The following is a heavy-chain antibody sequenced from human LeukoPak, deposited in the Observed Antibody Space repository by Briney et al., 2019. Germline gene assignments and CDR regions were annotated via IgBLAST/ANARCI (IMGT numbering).Heavy chain of an antibody. CDR3: VRLGGAHCGGDC. CDR2: ISESAGRT. CDR1: GFNFGTYA. Sequence: GGSLRLSCAASGFNFGTYAMNWVRQAPGKGLEWVSSISESAGRTYYADSVKGRFTISRDNAKNSLYLQMNSLRAEDTAVYYCVRLGGAHCGGDCWGQGTLVTVSS. D-gene: IGHD2-21*01. V-gene: IGHV3-23*01. J-gene: IGHJ4*02.